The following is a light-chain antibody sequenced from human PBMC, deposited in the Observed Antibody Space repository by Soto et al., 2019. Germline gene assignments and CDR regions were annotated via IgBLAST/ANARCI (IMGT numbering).Light chain of an antibody. Sequence: EVVMTQSPATLSVSPGERATLSCRASQSVNANLAWYQQKPGQAPRLLIHGASNRATGIPARFSGSGCGTECILTISSRQAEDVAVYYCQQYNTWLWTVGQGTKVEI. V-gene: IGKV3-15*01. CDR2: GAS. CDR3: QQYNTWLWT. CDR1: QSVNAN. J-gene: IGKJ1*01.